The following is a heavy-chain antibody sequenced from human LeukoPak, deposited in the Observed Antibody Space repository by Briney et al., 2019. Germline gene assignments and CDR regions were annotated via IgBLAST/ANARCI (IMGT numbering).Heavy chain of an antibody. D-gene: IGHD6-19*01. J-gene: IGHJ5*02. CDR3: ARENGGSGWYGHTYNWFDP. V-gene: IGHV3-30-3*01. CDR2: ISYDGSNK. Sequence: GGSLRLSCAASGFTFSSYAMHWVRQAPGRGLEWVAVISYDGSNKYYADSVKGRFTISRDNSKNTLYLQMNSLRAEDTAVYYCARENGGSGWYGHTYNWFDPWGQGTLVTVSS. CDR1: GFTFSSYA.